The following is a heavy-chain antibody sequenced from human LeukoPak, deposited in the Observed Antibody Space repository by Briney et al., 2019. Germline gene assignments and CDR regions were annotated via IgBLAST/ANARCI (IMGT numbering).Heavy chain of an antibody. V-gene: IGHV1-69*05. CDR3: ARAGEQIGYYFDY. Sequence: SVKVSCRASGGTFSSYAISWVRQAPGQGLEWMGGIIPTFGTANYAQKFQGRVTITTDESTSTAYMELSSLRSEDTAVYYCARAGEQIGYYFDYWGQGTLVTVSS. D-gene: IGHD4-17*01. CDR2: IIPTFGTA. CDR1: GGTFSSYA. J-gene: IGHJ4*02.